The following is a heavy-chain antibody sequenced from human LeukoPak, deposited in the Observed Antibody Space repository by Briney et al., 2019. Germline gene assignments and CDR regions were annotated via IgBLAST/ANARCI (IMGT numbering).Heavy chain of an antibody. CDR2: ISWNGVSI. V-gene: IGHV3-9*01. CDR1: GFTFDDYV. J-gene: IGHJ5*02. CDR3: ASLSSGIP. Sequence: GGSLRLSCAASGFTFDDYVMHWVRQAPGKGLEWVSGISWNGVSIGYADSVKGRFTISRDNAKNTLYLQMNSLRAEDTAVYYCASLSSGIPWGQGTLVTVSS.